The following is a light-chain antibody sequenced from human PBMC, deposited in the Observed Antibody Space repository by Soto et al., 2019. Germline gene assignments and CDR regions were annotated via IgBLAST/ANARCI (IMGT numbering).Light chain of an antibody. CDR2: DAS. V-gene: IGKV1-5*01. CDR3: QQYNSHSRT. CDR1: QSISTW. Sequence: DIQMTQSPSTLSASVGDRVTITCRASQSISTWLAWYQQKPGKAPKLLISDASSLKSGVPSRFSVSGSATEFTLTISSLQPDDFATYYCQQYNSHSRTFGQGTKVEIK. J-gene: IGKJ1*01.